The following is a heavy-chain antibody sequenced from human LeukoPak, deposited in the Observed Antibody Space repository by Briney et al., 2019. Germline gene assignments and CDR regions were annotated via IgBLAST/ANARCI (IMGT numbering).Heavy chain of an antibody. J-gene: IGHJ3*02. CDR1: GFAFSFSA. V-gene: IGHV3-21*01. CDR2: INANAINT. D-gene: IGHD3-9*01. Sequence: GGSLRLSCEASGFAFSFSAMTWVRQAPGTGLEWVSTINANAINTYYAASVKGRFTISRDNAKNSLSLQMNSLRADDAAVYYCARASSKQLAGYLPDGFDIWGQGTMVTVSS. CDR3: ARASSKQLAGYLPDGFDI.